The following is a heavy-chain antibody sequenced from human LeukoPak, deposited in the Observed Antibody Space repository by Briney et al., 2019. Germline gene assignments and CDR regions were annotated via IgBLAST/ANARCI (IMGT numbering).Heavy chain of an antibody. V-gene: IGHV1-18*01. CDR1: GYTFTSYG. D-gene: IGHD3-9*01. J-gene: IGHJ5*02. Sequence: ASVKVSCKASGYTFTSYGISWVRQAPGQGLEWMGWISAYNGNTNYAQKLQGRVTMTTDTSTSTAYMELRSLRSDDTAVYYCARDLGLRYFDWLSHGDWFDPWGQGTLVTVSS. CDR3: ARDLGLRYFDWLSHGDWFDP. CDR2: ISAYNGNT.